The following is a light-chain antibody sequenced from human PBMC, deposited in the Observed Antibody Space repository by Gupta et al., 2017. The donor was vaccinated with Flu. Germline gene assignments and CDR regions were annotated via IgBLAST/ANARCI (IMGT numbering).Light chain of an antibody. Sequence: FMLLQPHSVSESPEKTVTISCSRSSGSIASDYVQWYQQRPGSSPTLLIYEDTQRPSRVPDRYSGSVDISAGFAARTVAERKTEDEDDYYCQSDDRNIYVFGTGTKVTVL. CDR1: SGSIASDY. V-gene: IGLV6-57*01. CDR3: QSDDRNIYV. CDR2: EDT. J-gene: IGLJ1*01.